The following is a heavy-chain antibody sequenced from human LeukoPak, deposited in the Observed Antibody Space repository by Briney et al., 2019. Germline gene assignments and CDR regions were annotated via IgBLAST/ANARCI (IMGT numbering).Heavy chain of an antibody. J-gene: IGHJ6*02. CDR1: GGSISSYY. CDR3: ARGPPVTTYYYYYGMDV. CDR2: IYSSGST. D-gene: IGHD4-17*01. Sequence: SETLSLTCTVSGGSISSYYWSWIRQPPGKGLEWIGYIYSSGSTNYNPSLKSRVTISVDTSKNQFSLELSSVTAADTAVYYCARGPPVTTYYYYYGMDVWGQGATVTVSS. V-gene: IGHV4-59*01.